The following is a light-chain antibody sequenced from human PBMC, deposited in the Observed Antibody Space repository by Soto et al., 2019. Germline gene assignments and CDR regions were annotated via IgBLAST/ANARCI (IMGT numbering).Light chain of an antibody. CDR2: EVF. V-gene: IGLV2-14*01. CDR1: NSDVGGYNY. CDR3: SSYTTTNTLYV. J-gene: IGLJ1*01. Sequence: QSVLTQPASVSGSPGQSITIPCTGTNSDVGGYNYVSWYQHHPGKAPKLMIYEVFNRPSGVSSRFSGSKSGSTASLTTSGLQAEDEADYYCSSYTTTNTLYVFGTGTKVTVL.